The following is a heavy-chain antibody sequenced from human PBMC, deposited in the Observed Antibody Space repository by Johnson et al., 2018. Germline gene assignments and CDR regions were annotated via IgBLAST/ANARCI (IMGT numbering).Heavy chain of an antibody. CDR1: GFIFSSYG. Sequence: VQLVQSGGGVVQPGRSLRISCEASGFIFSSYGMHWVRQAPGKGLEWVTGILFDGSDKHYVDAVKGRFTISRDNSKVMLYLQMKDLKPEDPAVYFCGQDHYESRGSQPFDSWGQGTMVTVSA. D-gene: IGHD3-22*01. CDR3: GQDHYESRGSQPFDS. J-gene: IGHJ3*01. V-gene: IGHV3-30*18. CDR2: ILFDGSDK.